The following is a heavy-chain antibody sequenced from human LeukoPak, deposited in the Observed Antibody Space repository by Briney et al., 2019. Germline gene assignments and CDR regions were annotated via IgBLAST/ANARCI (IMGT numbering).Heavy chain of an antibody. CDR2: IYYSGST. CDR3: ARGYYYDSSGYSSPQDY. J-gene: IGHJ4*02. D-gene: IGHD3-22*01. V-gene: IGHV4-39*07. Sequence: SETLSLTCTVSGGSISSSSYYWGWIRQPPGKGLEWIGSIYYSGSTYYNPSLKSRVTISVDTSKNQFSLKLSSVTAADTAVYYCARGYYYDSSGYSSPQDYWGQGTLVTVSS. CDR1: GGSISSSSYY.